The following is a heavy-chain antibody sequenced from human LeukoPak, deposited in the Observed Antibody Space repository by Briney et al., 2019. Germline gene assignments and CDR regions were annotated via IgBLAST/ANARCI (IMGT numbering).Heavy chain of an antibody. J-gene: IGHJ4*02. D-gene: IGHD2-2*01. V-gene: IGHV4-34*01. Sequence: PSETLSLTCTVYGVSFTAFYWSWIRQPPGKGLEWVGEVNHSGSTNYNPSLKSRVSLLVDTSKNQFSLKLTSVTAADTAVYYCARGAYCSSINCYGFDYWGQGTQVTASS. CDR2: VNHSGST. CDR1: GVSFTAFY. CDR3: ARGAYCSSINCYGFDY.